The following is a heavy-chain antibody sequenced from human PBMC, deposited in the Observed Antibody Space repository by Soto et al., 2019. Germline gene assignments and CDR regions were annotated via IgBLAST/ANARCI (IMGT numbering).Heavy chain of an antibody. D-gene: IGHD5-12*01. CDR2: SSGNSGSI. CDR3: AKDSGYDIYNAFDI. V-gene: IGHV3-9*01. Sequence: ESGGGLVQPGRSLRLSCAASGFTFDHYAMHWVRQAPGKGLGWVSGSSGNSGSIGYADSVKGRVTISRDNAKNSLYLQMNNLRGEDTALYYCAKDSGYDIYNAFDILGQGTMVTVSS. J-gene: IGHJ3*02. CDR1: GFTFDHYA.